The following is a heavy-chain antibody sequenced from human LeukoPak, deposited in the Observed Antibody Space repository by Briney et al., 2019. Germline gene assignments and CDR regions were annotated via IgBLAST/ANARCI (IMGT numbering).Heavy chain of an antibody. V-gene: IGHV3-7*01. CDR2: IKQDGSEK. CDR3: ARVGPPYYYYYMDV. Sequence: PGGSLRLSCAASGFTFSSYWMTWVRQAPGKGLEWVANIKQDGSEKYSVDSLKGRFTISRDNAKKLLYLQMNSLRVEDTAVYYCARVGPPYYYYYMDVWGKGTTVTVPS. CDR1: GFTFSSYW. J-gene: IGHJ6*03.